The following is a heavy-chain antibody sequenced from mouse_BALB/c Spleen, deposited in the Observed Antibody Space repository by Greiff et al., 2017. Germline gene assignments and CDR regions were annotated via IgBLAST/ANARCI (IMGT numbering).Heavy chain of an antibody. CDR1: GYTFTSYW. CDR3: TRGGKGGNFDD. CDR2: IYPGSGST. V-gene: IGHV1S22*01. J-gene: IGHJ2*01. D-gene: IGHD1-3*01. Sequence: LQQPGSELVRPGASVKLSCKASGYTFTSYWMHWVKQRHGQGLEWIGNIYPGSGSTNYDEKFKSKGTLTVDTSSSTAYMHLSSLTSEDSAVYYCTRGGKGGNFDDWGQGTTLTVSS.